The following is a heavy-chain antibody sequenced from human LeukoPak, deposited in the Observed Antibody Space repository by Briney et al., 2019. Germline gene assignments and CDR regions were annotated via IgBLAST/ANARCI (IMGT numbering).Heavy chain of an antibody. V-gene: IGHV3-7*01. CDR3: ARDRGMAARYYGMDV. Sequence: GGSLRLSCAASGFTFRSYWMTWVRQTPGKGLEWVANIKNDGSEKYYVDSVKGRFTISRDNAKNSLYLQMNSLRDEDTAVYYCARDRGMAARYYGMDVWGQGTTVTVSS. J-gene: IGHJ6*02. CDR2: IKNDGSEK. CDR1: GFTFRSYW. D-gene: IGHD6-6*01.